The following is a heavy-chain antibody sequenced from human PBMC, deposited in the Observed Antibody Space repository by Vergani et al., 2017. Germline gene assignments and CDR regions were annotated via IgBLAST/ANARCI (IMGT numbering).Heavy chain of an antibody. CDR1: GYTFTSYA. J-gene: IGHJ6*03. CDR3: ARRMSTSCYLSSRCPSRYYCYYMDV. V-gene: IGHV1-3*01. Sequence: QVQLVQSGAEVKKPGASVKVSCKASGYTFTSYAMHWVRQAPGQRLEWMGWINAGNGNTKYSQEFQGRVTITRVTSASTAYMELSSLRSEDTAVYYCARRMSTSCYLSSRCPSRYYCYYMDVWGKGTTVTVSS. CDR2: INAGNGNT. D-gene: IGHD2-2*01.